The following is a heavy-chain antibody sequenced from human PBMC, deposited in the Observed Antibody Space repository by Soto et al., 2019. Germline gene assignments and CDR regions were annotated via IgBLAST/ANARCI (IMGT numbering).Heavy chain of an antibody. CDR1: GFTFSSYG. CDR3: ARLYCSSTSCYSVGAFDI. V-gene: IGHV3-33*01. CDR2: IWFDGSDK. J-gene: IGHJ3*02. D-gene: IGHD2-2*01. Sequence: PGGSLRLSCAASGFTFSSYGMHWVRQAPGKGLEWVALIWFDGSDKYYADSVKGRFTISRDNSKNTLYLQMNSLRADDTAVYYCARLYCSSTSCYSVGAFDIWGQGTMVTVSS.